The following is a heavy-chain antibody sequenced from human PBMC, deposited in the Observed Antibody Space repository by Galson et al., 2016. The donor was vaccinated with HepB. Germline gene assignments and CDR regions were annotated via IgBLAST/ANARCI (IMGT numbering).Heavy chain of an antibody. V-gene: IGHV3-74*01. CDR1: GFTFSSHW. CDR3: RVGTAGIDY. J-gene: IGHJ4*02. Sequence: SLRLSCAASGFTFSSHWMHWVRQAPGKGLVCVSRLKSDGRSTYYADSVKGRFTISRDNAKNTLYLQMNSLGAGDTAVYYCRVGTAGIDYWGQGTLVTVSS. D-gene: IGHD1/OR15-1a*01. CDR2: LKSDGRST.